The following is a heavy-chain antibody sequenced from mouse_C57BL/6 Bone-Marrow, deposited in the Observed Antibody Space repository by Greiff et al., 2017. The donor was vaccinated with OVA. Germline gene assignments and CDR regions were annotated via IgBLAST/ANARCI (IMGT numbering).Heavy chain of an antibody. D-gene: IGHD2-3*01. CDR1: GFNIKDDY. Sequence: EVQLVESGAELVRPGASVKLSCTASGFNIKDDYMHWVKQRPEQGLEWIGWIDPENGDTEYASKFQGKATITADTSSNTAYLQLSSLTSEDTAVYYCTILIYDGYSYAMDYWGQGTSVTVSS. CDR3: TILIYDGYSYAMDY. CDR2: IDPENGDT. J-gene: IGHJ4*01. V-gene: IGHV14-4*01.